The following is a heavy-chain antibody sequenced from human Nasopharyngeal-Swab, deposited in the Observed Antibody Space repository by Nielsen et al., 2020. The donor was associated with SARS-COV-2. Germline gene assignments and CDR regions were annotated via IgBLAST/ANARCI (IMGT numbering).Heavy chain of an antibody. J-gene: IGHJ4*02. CDR1: GFSVSSNY. CDR3: AKARRTDTYGYECFDS. CDR2: ITWNSGNK. D-gene: IGHD5-18*01. Sequence: GGSLRLSCATPGFSVSSNYMSWVRQAPGKGLEWVSGITWNSGNKGYAESVQGRFTISRDNAKNSLYLQMNSLRAEDTALYYCAKARRTDTYGYECFDSWGQGTLVTVSS. V-gene: IGHV3-9*01.